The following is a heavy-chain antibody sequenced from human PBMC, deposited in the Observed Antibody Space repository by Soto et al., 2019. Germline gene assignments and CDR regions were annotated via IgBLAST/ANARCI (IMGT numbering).Heavy chain of an antibody. CDR1: GGTFSSYA. CDR3: ARELSPEDY. CDR2: IIPIFGTA. V-gene: IGHV1-69*01. D-gene: IGHD3-3*02. J-gene: IGHJ4*02. Sequence: QVQLVQSGAEVKKPGSSVKVSCKASGGTFSSYAIRWVRQAPGQGLEWMGGIIPIFGTASYAQKFQDRVTITADESSSTAYKELSSLTAEDTAVYYCARELSPEDYWGQGTLVTVSS.